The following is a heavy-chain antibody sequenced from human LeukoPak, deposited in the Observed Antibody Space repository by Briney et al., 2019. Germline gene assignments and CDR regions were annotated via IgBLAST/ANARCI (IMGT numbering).Heavy chain of an antibody. CDR2: IYTGGST. J-gene: IGHJ6*02. D-gene: IGHD6-6*01. CDR1: GFTVNSNY. V-gene: IGHV3-66*02. CDR3: ARGFGKVAANVFGGYTMDV. Sequence: GGSLRLSCAASGFTVNSNYMSWVRQAPGKGLEWVSLIYTGGSTYYADSVKGRFTISRDSSKNTLYLQMNSLRPEDTAVYYRARGFGKVAANVFGGYTMDVWGQGTTVTVSS.